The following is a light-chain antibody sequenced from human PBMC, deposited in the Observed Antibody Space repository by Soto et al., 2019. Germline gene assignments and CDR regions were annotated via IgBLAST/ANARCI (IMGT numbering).Light chain of an antibody. CDR1: SSNIGMNS. V-gene: IGLV1-44*01. CDR2: SND. CDR3: AAWDDTLGGHVA. Sequence: QSALTQSPSASGTPGQRVTISCSGKSSNIGMNSVNWYQQVPGAAPKLLIYSNDQRPSGVPHRISGSRSGTSASLAISELQSEDEADYYCAAWDDTLGGHVAFGGGTKVTVL. J-gene: IGLJ2*01.